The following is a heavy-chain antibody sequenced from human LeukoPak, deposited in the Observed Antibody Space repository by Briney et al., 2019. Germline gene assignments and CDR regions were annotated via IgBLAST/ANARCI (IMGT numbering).Heavy chain of an antibody. CDR1: GFIFNSHS. CDR2: ISSSSSYI. D-gene: IGHD6-19*01. Sequence: MAGGSLRLSCAASGFIFNSHSMNWVRQAPGKGLEWVSSISSSSSYIYYADSVKGRFTISRDNAHNSLYLQMNSLRAEDTAVYYCARSSGWYHRGPDYYYYYMDVWGKGTTVTVS. CDR3: ARSSGWYHRGPDYYYYYMDV. J-gene: IGHJ6*03. V-gene: IGHV3-21*01.